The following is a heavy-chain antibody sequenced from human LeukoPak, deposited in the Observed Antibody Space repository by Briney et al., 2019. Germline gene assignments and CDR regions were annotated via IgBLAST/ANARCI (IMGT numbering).Heavy chain of an antibody. J-gene: IGHJ4*02. D-gene: IGHD6-19*01. CDR1: GFTFSDYN. CDR2: ISRSGSTK. V-gene: IGHV3-11*01. Sequence: PGGSLRLSCAASGFTFSDYNMRWIRQAPGKGLEWVSSISRSGSTKYYADSVKGRFTISRDNSKNTLYLQMNSLRAEDTAVYYCAKVRGDSSGWYESYWGQGTLVTVSS. CDR3: AKVRGDSSGWYESY.